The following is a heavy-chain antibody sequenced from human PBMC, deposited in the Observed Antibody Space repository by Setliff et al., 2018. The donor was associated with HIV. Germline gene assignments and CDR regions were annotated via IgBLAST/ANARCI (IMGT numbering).Heavy chain of an antibody. CDR2: VIPMFGIT. Sequence: GASVKVSCKASGGTFTNHGIGWVRQAPGRRLEWLGGVIPMFGITNDGQKLQGRVTMTTDTSTSTAYMELRNLRSDDTAVYYCATRIRDGHRGYGYFDFWGQGTLVTVPQ. D-gene: IGHD5-12*01. J-gene: IGHJ4*02. V-gene: IGHV1-69*10. CDR1: GGTFTNHG. CDR3: ATRIRDGHRGYGYFDF.